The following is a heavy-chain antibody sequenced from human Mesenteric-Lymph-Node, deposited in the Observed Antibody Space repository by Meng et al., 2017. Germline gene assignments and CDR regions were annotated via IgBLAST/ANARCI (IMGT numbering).Heavy chain of an antibody. V-gene: IGHV3-23*01. CDR2: ISGSGGST. D-gene: IGHD3-22*01. J-gene: IGHJ4*02. Sequence: GESLKISCAASGFTFSSYAMSWVRQAPGKGLEWVSAISGSGGSTYYADSVKGRFTISRDNSKNTLYLQINSLRAEDTAVYYCAKMTSITMIVVAIDYWGQGTMVTVSS. CDR1: GFTFSSYA. CDR3: AKMTSITMIVVAIDY.